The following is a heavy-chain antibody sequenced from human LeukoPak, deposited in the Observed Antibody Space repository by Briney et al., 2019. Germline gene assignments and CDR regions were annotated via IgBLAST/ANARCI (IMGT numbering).Heavy chain of an antibody. CDR3: ARVLKGRAPFDY. J-gene: IGHJ4*02. V-gene: IGHV4-39*07. CDR1: GGSISSSSYY. CDR2: IYHSGST. Sequence: SETLSLTCTVSGGSISSSSYYRGWIRQPPGKGLEWIGSIYHSGSTYYNPSLKSRVTISVDTSKNQFSLKLSSVTAADTAVYYCARVLKGRAPFDYWGQGTLVTVSS.